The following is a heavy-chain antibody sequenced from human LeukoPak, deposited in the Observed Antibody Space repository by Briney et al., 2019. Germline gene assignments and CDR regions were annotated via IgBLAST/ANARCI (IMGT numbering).Heavy chain of an antibody. CDR3: ATPGSTVTTTLFDY. D-gene: IGHD4-17*01. Sequence: PGGSLRLSCAASGFTFSSYSMNWVRQAPGKGLEWVSSISSSSSYIYYADSVKGRFTIFRDNAKNSLYLQMNSLRAEDTAVYYCATPGSTVTTTLFDYWGQGTLVTVSS. CDR2: ISSSSSYI. J-gene: IGHJ4*02. CDR1: GFTFSSYS. V-gene: IGHV3-21*01.